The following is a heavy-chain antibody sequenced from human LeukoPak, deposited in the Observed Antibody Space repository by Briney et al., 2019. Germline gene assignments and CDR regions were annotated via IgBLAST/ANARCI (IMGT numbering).Heavy chain of an antibody. D-gene: IGHD1-26*01. J-gene: IGHJ3*02. CDR1: GYTLTELS. CDR3: ATCVGGSYFAGAFDI. V-gene: IGHV1-24*01. CDR2: FDPEDGET. Sequence: ASVKVSCKVSGYTLTELSMHWVRRAPGKGLEWMGGFDPEDGETIYAQKFQGRVTMTEDTSTDTAYMELSSLRSEDTAVYYCATCVGGSYFAGAFDIWGQGTMVTVSS.